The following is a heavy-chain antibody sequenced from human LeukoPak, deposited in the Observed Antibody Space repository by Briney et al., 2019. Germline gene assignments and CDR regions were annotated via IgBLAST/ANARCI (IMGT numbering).Heavy chain of an antibody. CDR3: AGEGPLSITIFGVVIRDYYYYMDV. Sequence: GGSLRLSCAASGFTFSSYWMSWVRQAPGKGLEWVANIKQDGSEKYYVDSVKGRFTISRDNAKNSLYLQMNSLRAEDTAVYYCAGEGPLSITIFGVVIRDYYYYMDVWGKGTTVTVSS. D-gene: IGHD3-3*01. CDR1: GFTFSSYW. V-gene: IGHV3-7*01. J-gene: IGHJ6*03. CDR2: IKQDGSEK.